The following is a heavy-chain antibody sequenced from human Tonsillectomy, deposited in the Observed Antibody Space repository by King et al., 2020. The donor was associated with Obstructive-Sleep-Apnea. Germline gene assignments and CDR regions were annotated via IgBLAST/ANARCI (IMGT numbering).Heavy chain of an antibody. V-gene: IGHV3-9*01. CDR1: GFTFDDYA. J-gene: IGHJ4*02. Sequence: VQLVESGGGLVQPGRSLRLSCAASGFTFDDYAMHWVRQAPGKGLEWVSGISWNSGSIGYADSVKGRFTISRDNAKNSLYLQMNSLRAEDTALYYCAKEYHYYDSSGYYRYYFEYWGQGTLVTVSS. CDR3: AKEYHYYDSSGYYRYYFEY. D-gene: IGHD3-22*01. CDR2: ISWNSGSI.